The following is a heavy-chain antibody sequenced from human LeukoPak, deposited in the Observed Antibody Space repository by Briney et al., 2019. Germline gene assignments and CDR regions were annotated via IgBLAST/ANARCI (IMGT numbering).Heavy chain of an antibody. D-gene: IGHD6-19*01. J-gene: IGHJ6*03. CDR3: ARDPYSGGYGAYYYYYMDV. V-gene: IGHV4-39*07. CDR1: GGSISNYY. CDR2: IYYSGNT. Sequence: SETLSLTCTVSGGSISNYYWGWIRQAPGKGLEWIGSIYYSGNTYYNVSLKSRVTISVDTSKNQFSLKLSSVTAADTAVYYCARDPYSGGYGAYYYYYMDVWGKGTTVTVSS.